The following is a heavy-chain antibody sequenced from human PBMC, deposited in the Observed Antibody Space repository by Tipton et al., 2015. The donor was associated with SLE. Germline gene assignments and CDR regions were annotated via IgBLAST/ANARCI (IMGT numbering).Heavy chain of an antibody. CDR3: ARGYGTVDY. V-gene: IGHV4-38-2*02. CDR2: INHSGST. J-gene: IGHJ4*02. CDR1: GYSISSGYY. D-gene: IGHD1-1*01. Sequence: TLSLTCTVSGYSISSGYYWGWIRQPPGKGLEWIGEINHSGSTNYNPSLKSRVTISVDTSKNQFSLKLSSVTAADTAVYYCARGYGTVDYWGQGTLVTVSS.